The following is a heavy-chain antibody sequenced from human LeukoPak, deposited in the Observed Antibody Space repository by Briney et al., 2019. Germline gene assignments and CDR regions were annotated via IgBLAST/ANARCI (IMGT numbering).Heavy chain of an antibody. J-gene: IGHJ4*02. V-gene: IGHV3-48*03. CDR2: ISSSGNTI. CDR1: GFTFSNYE. CDR3: ARAPSSGGNLWLDY. D-gene: IGHD4-23*01. Sequence: GGSLRLSCAASGFTFSNYEVNWVRQAPGKGLEWVSYISSSGNTIYYADSVEGRFTISRDNAKNSLFLQMNSLRAEDTAVYYCARAPSSGGNLWLDYWGQGTLVTVSS.